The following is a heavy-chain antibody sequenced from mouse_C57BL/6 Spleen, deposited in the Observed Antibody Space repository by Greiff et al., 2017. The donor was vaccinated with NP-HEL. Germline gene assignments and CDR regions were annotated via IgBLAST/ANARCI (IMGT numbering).Heavy chain of an antibody. D-gene: IGHD1-1*01. CDR2: IYPGSGNT. CDR3: ARGYGSHWYFDV. V-gene: IGHV1-76*01. CDR1: GYTFTDYY. Sequence: QVQLQQSGAELVRPGASVKLSCKASGYTFTDYYINWVKQRPGQGLEWIARIYPGSGNTYYNEKFKGKATLTAEKSSSTAYMQLSSLTSEDSAVYFCARGYGSHWYFDVWGTGTTVTVSS. J-gene: IGHJ1*03.